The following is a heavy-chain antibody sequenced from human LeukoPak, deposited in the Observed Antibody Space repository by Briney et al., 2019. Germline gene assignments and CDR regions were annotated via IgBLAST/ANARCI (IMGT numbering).Heavy chain of an antibody. Sequence: PGGSLRLSCTASGLTFGDYAMSWVRQAPGKGLEWVGFIRSKAYGGTTEYAASVKGRFTISRDDSKSIAYLQMNSLKTEGTAVYYCTRDQYCGGDCYAFDYWGQGTLVTVSS. J-gene: IGHJ4*02. CDR1: GLTFGDYA. V-gene: IGHV3-49*04. CDR3: TRDQYCGGDCYAFDY. D-gene: IGHD2-21*02. CDR2: IRSKAYGGTT.